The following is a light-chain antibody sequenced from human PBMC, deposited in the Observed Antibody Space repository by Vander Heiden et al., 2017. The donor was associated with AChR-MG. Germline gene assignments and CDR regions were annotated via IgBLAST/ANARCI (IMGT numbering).Light chain of an antibody. J-gene: IGKJ2*01. V-gene: IGKV3-15*01. CDR2: GAS. CDR1: QSVSSN. CDR3: QQYNNWPPTYT. Sequence: EIVMTQSPATLSVSPGARATLSCRASQSVSSNLAWYQQKPGQAPMLLIYGASTRATGIPARFSGSESGTEFTLTISSLQSEDFAVYYCQQYNNWPPTYTFGQGTKLEIK.